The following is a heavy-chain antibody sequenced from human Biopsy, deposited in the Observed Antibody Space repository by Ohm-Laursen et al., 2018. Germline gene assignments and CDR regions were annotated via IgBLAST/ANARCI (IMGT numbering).Heavy chain of an antibody. CDR2: INAKTGDT. CDR1: GYTFTGYH. Sequence: ASVKVSCKASGYTFTGYHVHWVRQAPGQGLEWMGWINAKTGDTNYAQKLQGRVTMTRDTSISMAYVDLSSLRSDDTAVYYCTRGGYYYDSLAYYYWFDPWGQGTLVTVSS. D-gene: IGHD3-22*01. J-gene: IGHJ5*02. CDR3: TRGGYYYDSLAYYYWFDP. V-gene: IGHV1-2*02.